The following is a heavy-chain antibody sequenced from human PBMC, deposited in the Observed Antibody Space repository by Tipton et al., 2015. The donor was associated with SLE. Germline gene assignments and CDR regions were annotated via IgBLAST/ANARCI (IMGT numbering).Heavy chain of an antibody. J-gene: IGHJ3*02. CDR3: ARHITISGVAFMGAFDN. D-gene: IGHD3-3*01. Sequence: SLRLFCTASGFTFSSHWMSWVRQAPGKGLEWVANINKDGSDKNFLDSVRGRFTISRDNSKSSLDLQMNSLRAEDTAVYYCARHITISGVAFMGAFDNWGQGTMVTVSS. CDR1: GFTFSSHW. CDR2: INKDGSDK. V-gene: IGHV3-7*01.